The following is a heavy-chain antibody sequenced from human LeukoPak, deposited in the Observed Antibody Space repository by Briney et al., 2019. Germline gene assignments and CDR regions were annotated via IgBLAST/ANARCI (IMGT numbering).Heavy chain of an antibody. D-gene: IGHD3/OR15-3a*01. CDR1: GGSIRSWNDY. V-gene: IGHV4-39*01. CDR2: IYYTGTT. CDR3: ARQTGSGLFILP. J-gene: IGHJ4*02. Sequence: SETLSLTCTVSGGSIRSWNDYWGWIRQPPGKGLEYIGSIYYTGTTYYKPSLKSRVTISVDTSKNQFSLRLTSVTAADTAVYYCARQTGSGLFILPGGQGTLVTVSS.